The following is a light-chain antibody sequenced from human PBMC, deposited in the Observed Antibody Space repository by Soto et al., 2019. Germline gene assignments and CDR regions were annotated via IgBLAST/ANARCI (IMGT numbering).Light chain of an antibody. V-gene: IGKV3-15*01. Sequence: EVVMTQSPATLSLSPGERATLSCRASQSVSSDLAWYQQKPGQAPRLLIYGASTRATDIPARFSGGGSGTEFTLTISNVQSEDFGIYYCQQYNDWPPITFGPGTKVDIK. J-gene: IGKJ3*01. CDR2: GAS. CDR1: QSVSSD. CDR3: QQYNDWPPIT.